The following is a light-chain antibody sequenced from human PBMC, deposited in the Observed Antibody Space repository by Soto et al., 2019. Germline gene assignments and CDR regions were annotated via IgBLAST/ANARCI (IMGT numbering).Light chain of an antibody. CDR1: SSNIGSKS. Sequence: QAVVTQPPSASGTPGQRVTISCSGSSSNIGSKSVNWYQQVPGTPPRLLIYRNNQRPSGVPDRLSASKSGGSASLPISGLQSQDEADYYCGLWDDSLNTLVFGSGTKLTVL. V-gene: IGLV1-44*01. CDR2: RNN. CDR3: GLWDDSLNTLV. J-gene: IGLJ1*01.